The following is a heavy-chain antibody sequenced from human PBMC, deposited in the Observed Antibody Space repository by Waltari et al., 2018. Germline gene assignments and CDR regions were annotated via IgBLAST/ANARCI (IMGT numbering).Heavy chain of an antibody. J-gene: IGHJ4*02. CDR1: ELSSFW. V-gene: IGHV3-74*01. CDR3: STNPPGN. CDR2: VKNDGTMI. Sequence: EVQLVESGGDLAQPGGSLRLSCTVSELSSFWLAWVRQAPGKGLVWVARVKNDGTMITYADAVRGRFTVSRDSAKKTFYLQMNSLRGEDTAVYYCSTNPPGNWGQERWSPSPQ.